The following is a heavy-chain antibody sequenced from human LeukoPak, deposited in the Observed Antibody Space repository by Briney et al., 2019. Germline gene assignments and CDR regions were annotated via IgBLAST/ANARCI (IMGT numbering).Heavy chain of an antibody. Sequence: EASVKVSCKVSGYTLTELSMHWVRQAPGKGLEWMGGFDPEDGETIYAQKFQGRVTMTEDTSTDTAYMELSSLRSEDTAVYYSATVRAYCSGDCYRSLDYWGQGTLVTVSS. CDR1: GYTLTELS. J-gene: IGHJ4*02. D-gene: IGHD2-21*02. CDR2: FDPEDGET. V-gene: IGHV1-24*01. CDR3: ATVRAYCSGDCYRSLDY.